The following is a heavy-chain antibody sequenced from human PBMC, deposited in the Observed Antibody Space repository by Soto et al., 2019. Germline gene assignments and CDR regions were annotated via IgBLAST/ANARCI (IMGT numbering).Heavy chain of an antibody. CDR1: GGSISSYF. D-gene: IGHD6-13*01. V-gene: IGHV4-59*01. J-gene: IGHJ4*02. Sequence: SETLSLTCTVSGGSISSYFYIWVRQPPGKGLEWIGSVYYTGTTDYNPSLKSRVTISVDTSKTQFSLNMRSVTAADTAVYYCARDLEAVPRAFDYWGRGTLVT. CDR2: VYYTGTT. CDR3: ARDLEAVPRAFDY.